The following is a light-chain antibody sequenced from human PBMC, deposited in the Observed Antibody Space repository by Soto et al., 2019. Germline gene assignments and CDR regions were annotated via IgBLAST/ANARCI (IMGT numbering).Light chain of an antibody. Sequence: EVVLTQSPGTLSLSPGDRATLSCRASQSISSSYLAWYQHKPGQAPRLLIYGASSRATGIPDRFSGSGSGTDFTLTISRLEPEDFAVYFCQQYGGSPIYTFGQGTELEI. CDR1: QSISSSY. CDR3: QQYGGSPIYT. CDR2: GAS. V-gene: IGKV3-20*01. J-gene: IGKJ2*01.